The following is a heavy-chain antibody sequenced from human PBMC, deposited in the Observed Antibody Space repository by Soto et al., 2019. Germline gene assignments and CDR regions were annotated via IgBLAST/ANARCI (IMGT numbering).Heavy chain of an antibody. Sequence: SVKVSCKASGGTFSSYAISWVRQAPGQGLEWMGGIIPIFGTANYAQKFQGRVTITADKSTSTAYMELSSLRSEDTAVYYCAREPAGPDNWFDPWRQGTLVTVSS. V-gene: IGHV1-69*06. J-gene: IGHJ5*02. CDR1: GGTFSSYA. D-gene: IGHD2-2*01. CDR3: AREPAGPDNWFDP. CDR2: IIPIFGTA.